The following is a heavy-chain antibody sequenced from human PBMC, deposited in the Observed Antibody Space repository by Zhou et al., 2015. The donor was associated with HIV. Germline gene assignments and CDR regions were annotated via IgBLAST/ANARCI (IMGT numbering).Heavy chain of an antibody. CDR2: ISSSSTYI. Sequence: EVQLVESGGRPGQAWGGSLRLSCAASEFTFSSYNMNWVRQAPGKGLEWVSYISSSSTYIYYTDSVKGRFTISRDNAKNSLYLQMNSLRAEDTAVYYCSRQGPGIEVPQGMDVWGQGP. V-gene: IGHV3-21*01. J-gene: IGHJ6*02. CDR1: EFTFSSYN. CDR3: SRQGPGIEVPQGMDV. D-gene: IGHD6-19*01.